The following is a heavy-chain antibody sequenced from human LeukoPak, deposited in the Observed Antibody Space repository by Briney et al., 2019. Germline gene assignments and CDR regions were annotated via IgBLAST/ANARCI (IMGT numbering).Heavy chain of an antibody. CDR2: ISSSGSTI. V-gene: IGHV3-48*03. J-gene: IGHJ4*02. Sequence: GGSLRLSCAASGFTFSSYEMNWVRQAPGKGLEWVSFISSSGSTIYYADSVKGRFTVSRDSAKNSVYLQMNSLRAEDTAVYYCGSGVIFYDSSGRNYWGQGALVTVSS. CDR3: GSGVIFYDSSGRNY. D-gene: IGHD3-22*01. CDR1: GFTFSSYE.